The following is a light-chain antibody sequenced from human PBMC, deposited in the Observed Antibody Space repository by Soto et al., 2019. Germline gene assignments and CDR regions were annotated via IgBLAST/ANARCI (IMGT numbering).Light chain of an antibody. V-gene: IGKV3-11*01. CDR2: DAS. CDR3: QQRDTWPPFT. CDR1: QNIRNH. J-gene: IGKJ3*01. Sequence: EIVLTQSPATLSFSLGERATLSCRASQNIRNHLAWYQQKPGQAPRLLIYDASNRATGIPARFSGCGSVTDFSLTISSLEPEDFAVYYCQQRDTWPPFTFGPGTTVDMK.